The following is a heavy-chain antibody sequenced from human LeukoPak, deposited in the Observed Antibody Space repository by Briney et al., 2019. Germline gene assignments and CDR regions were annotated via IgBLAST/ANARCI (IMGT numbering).Heavy chain of an antibody. V-gene: IGHV4-38-2*02. CDR1: GYSISSGYY. CDR3: ARELRYCSSTSCHDY. Sequence: SETLSLTCTVSGYSISSGYYWGWTRQPPGKGLEWIGSIYHSGSTYYNPSLKSRVTISVDTSKNQFSLKLSSVTAADTAVYYCARELRYCSSTSCHDYWGQGTLVTVSS. D-gene: IGHD2-2*01. J-gene: IGHJ4*02. CDR2: IYHSGST.